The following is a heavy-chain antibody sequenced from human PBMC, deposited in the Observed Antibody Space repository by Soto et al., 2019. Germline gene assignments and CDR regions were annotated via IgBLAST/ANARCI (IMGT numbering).Heavy chain of an antibody. J-gene: IGHJ5*02. CDR2: ISTSHGNT. CDR1: GYTFTSSG. CDR3: ARDLGFCTSTGCSRRRFDP. Sequence: QVQLVQSGAEVKEPGASVKVSCKASGYTFTSSGISWVRQTPGQGLEWMGWISTSHGNTNFAQRFQDRVTMTTDTSTGTAYMELRSLRSDDTAVYYCARDLGFCTSTGCSRRRFDPWGQGTLVTVSS. D-gene: IGHD2-8*01. V-gene: IGHV1-18*01.